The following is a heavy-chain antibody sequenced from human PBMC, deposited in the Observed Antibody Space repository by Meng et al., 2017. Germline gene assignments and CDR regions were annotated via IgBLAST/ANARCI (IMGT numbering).Heavy chain of an antibody. CDR2: ISGSGGST. D-gene: IGHD4-17*01. V-gene: IGHV3-23*01. Sequence: GGSLRLSCAASGFTFSSYAMSWVRQAPGKGLEWVSAISGSGGSTYYADSVKGRFTISRDNSKNTLYLQMNSLRAEDTAVYYCAKEPTVTTFYYYYGMDVWGQGNTVNGAS. CDR3: AKEPTVTTFYYYYGMDV. CDR1: GFTFSSYA. J-gene: IGHJ6*02.